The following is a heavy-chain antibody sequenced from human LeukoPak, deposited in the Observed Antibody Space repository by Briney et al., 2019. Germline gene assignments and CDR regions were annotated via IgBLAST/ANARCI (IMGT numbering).Heavy chain of an antibody. CDR2: IRYDGSNK. D-gene: IGHD5-18*01. CDR3: AKGDTAMVRRAFDI. J-gene: IGHJ3*02. Sequence: PGGSLRLSCAASGFTFSSYGMHWVRQAPGKGLEWVAFIRYDGSNKYYADSVKGRFTISRDNSKNTPYLQMNSLRAEDTAVYYCAKGDTAMVRRAFDIWGQGTVVTVSS. CDR1: GFTFSSYG. V-gene: IGHV3-30*02.